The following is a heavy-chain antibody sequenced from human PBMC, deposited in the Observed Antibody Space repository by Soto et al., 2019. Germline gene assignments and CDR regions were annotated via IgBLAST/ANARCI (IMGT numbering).Heavy chain of an antibody. J-gene: IGHJ4*02. Sequence: GGSLRLSCAASGFTFDDYGMNWVRQAPGKRLEWVSFISFSGNTIYYADSVRGRYTISRDNAKSTLFLQMNSLRDDDTATYYCARRLDPLQYSDYWGRGTLVTVSS. CDR1: GFTFDDYG. CDR2: ISFSGNTI. V-gene: IGHV3-48*02. D-gene: IGHD5-18*01. CDR3: ARRLDPLQYSDY.